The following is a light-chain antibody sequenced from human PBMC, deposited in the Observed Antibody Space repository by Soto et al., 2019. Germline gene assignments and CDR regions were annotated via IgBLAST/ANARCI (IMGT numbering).Light chain of an antibody. CDR1: SSDVGGYNF. J-gene: IGLJ2*01. CDR2: DVT. Sequence: QSALTQPRSVSGSPGQSVTISCTGTSSDVGGYNFVSWYQHHPGKAPKLMIYDVTKRPSGVPDRFSGSKSGNTASLTISGLHTEDEADYYCSSYTSHVVFGGGTKLTVL. V-gene: IGLV2-11*01. CDR3: SSYTSHVV.